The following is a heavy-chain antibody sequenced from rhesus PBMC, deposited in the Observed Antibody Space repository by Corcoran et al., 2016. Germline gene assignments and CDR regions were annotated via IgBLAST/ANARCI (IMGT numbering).Heavy chain of an antibody. CDR2: ISYDGSKK. V-gene: IGHV3-54*02. D-gene: IGHD3-34*01. J-gene: IGHJ6*01. CDR1: GFTFSSYG. CDR3: ARAHWGDYYGYGLDS. Sequence: EVQLVESGGGLVQPGGSLRLSCAASGFTFSSYGMHWVRQAPGKGLEWVAVISYDGSKKYYADSVKDLFTISRDNSKNMLYLQMNNLKLEDTAVYYCARAHWGDYYGYGLDSWGQGVVVTVSS.